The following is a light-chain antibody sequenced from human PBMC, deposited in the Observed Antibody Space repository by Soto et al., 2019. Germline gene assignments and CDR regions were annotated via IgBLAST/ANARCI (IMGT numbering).Light chain of an antibody. V-gene: IGLV2-14*01. CDR1: RSDVGSYSH. J-gene: IGLJ1*01. CDR2: EVT. CDR3: ISYTGSSTSYV. Sequence: QSALTQPASVSGSPGQSITISCSGTRSDVGSYSHVAWYQQFPGKTPKLIIYEVTYLPSGVSHRFSASKSGNTASLTISGLQAGDEADYYCISYTGSSTSYVFGTGTKVTVL.